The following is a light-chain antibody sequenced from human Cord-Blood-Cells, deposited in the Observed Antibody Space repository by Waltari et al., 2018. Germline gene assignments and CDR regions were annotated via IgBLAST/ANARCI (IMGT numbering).Light chain of an antibody. CDR2: AAS. Sequence: DIQMTQSPSSRSASIGDRVSLTCRASQSISSYLNWYQQKPGKAPKLLIYAASSLQSGVPSRFSGSGSGTDFTLTISSLQPEDFATYYCQQSYSTPPFTFGPGTKVDIK. CDR3: QQSYSTPPFT. CDR1: QSISSY. V-gene: IGKV1-39*01. J-gene: IGKJ3*01.